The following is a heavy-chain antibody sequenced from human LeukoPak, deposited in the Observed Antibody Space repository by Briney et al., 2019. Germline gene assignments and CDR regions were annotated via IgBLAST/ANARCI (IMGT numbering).Heavy chain of an antibody. CDR1: GFTFRSYA. V-gene: IGHV3-30*04. J-gene: IGHJ4*02. CDR2: MSYDGSNK. D-gene: IGHD4-23*01. Sequence: GGSLRLSCAASGFTFRSYAMNWVRQAPGKGLEWVAVMSYDGSNKYYADSVMGRFTISRDNSKNTLYLQMNSLRAEDTAVYYCASGAAYAVGRFDYWGQGTLVTVSS. CDR3: ASGAAYAVGRFDY.